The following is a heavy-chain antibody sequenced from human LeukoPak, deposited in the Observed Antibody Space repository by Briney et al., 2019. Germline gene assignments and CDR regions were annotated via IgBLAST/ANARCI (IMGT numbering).Heavy chain of an antibody. CDR1: GYTFTGYY. Sequence: ASVKVSCTASGYTFTGYYMYWVRQAPGQGPEWMGWINPNSGGTKYAQKFQGRVTMTRDTSISTAYMELSRLSSDDTAVYYCARDLTTLNYFDYWGQGTLVTVSS. CDR3: ARDLTTLNYFDY. D-gene: IGHD1-14*01. V-gene: IGHV1-2*02. CDR2: INPNSGGT. J-gene: IGHJ4*02.